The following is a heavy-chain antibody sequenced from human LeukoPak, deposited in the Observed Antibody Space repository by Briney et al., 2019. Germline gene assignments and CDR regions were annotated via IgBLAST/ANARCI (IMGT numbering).Heavy chain of an antibody. D-gene: IGHD6-19*01. CDR2: ISWNSGSI. Sequence: GESLRLSCAASGFTFDDYAMHWVRQAPGKGLEWVSGISWNSGSIGYADSVKGRFTISRDNAKNSLYLQMNSLRAEDTALYYCAKDMGSSGWPSAFDYWGQGTLVTVSS. V-gene: IGHV3-9*01. CDR1: GFTFDDYA. CDR3: AKDMGSSGWPSAFDY. J-gene: IGHJ4*02.